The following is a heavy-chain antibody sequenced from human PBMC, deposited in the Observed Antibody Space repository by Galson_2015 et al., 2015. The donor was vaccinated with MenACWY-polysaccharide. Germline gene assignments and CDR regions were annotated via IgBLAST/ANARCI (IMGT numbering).Heavy chain of an antibody. J-gene: IGHJ6*02. Sequence: SLRLSCAASGFTFTTYWMTWVRQAPGKGLEWVANIKKDGTEKYYADSVKGRFTISRDSAKDSLYLQMNSLRAEDTAVYFCARGHLGLGLWGQGTTVTVSS. D-gene: IGHD7-27*01. CDR2: IKKDGTEK. V-gene: IGHV3-7*01. CDR1: GFTFTTYW. CDR3: ARGHLGLGL.